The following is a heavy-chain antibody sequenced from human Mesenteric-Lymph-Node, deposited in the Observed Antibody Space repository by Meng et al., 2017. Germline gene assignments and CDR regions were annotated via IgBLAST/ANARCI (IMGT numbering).Heavy chain of an antibody. CDR2: ISFDGHNT. D-gene: IGHD3-10*01. V-gene: IGHV3-30*04. CDR1: GFTFSPYA. Sequence: GESLKISCAASGFTFSPYAMHWVRQAPGKGLEWVAIISFDGHNTYNADSVKGRFTIARDNSKTTLYLQMNSLRAEATAVYYCASDRMVRGVIICSYYYYGMDVWGQGTTVTVSS. CDR3: ASDRMVRGVIICSYYYYGMDV. J-gene: IGHJ6*02.